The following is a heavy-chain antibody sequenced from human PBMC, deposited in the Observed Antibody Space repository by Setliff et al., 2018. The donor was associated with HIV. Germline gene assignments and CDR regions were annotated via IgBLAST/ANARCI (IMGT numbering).Heavy chain of an antibody. V-gene: IGHV1-18*01. D-gene: IGHD1-20*01. CDR2: VSAYNGNT. CDR3: ARDVDNAGTHPPDY. CDR1: GYTFINYG. Sequence: ASVKVSCKASGYTFINYGISWVRQAPGQGLEWMGWVSAYNGNTNYAQKFQGRVTMTTDTSTSTAYMEMRSLRSDDTAVYFCARDVDNAGTHPPDYWGQGTLVTVSS. J-gene: IGHJ4*02.